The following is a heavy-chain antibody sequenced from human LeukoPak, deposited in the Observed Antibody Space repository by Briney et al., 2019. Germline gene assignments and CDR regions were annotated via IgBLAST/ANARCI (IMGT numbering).Heavy chain of an antibody. D-gene: IGHD4/OR15-4a*01. V-gene: IGHV4-39*01. CDR1: GGSISSSSYY. CDR2: IYYSGST. CDR3: GRHSDGGNYHDPFDI. Sequence: SETLSLTCTVSGGSISSSSYYWGWIPQPPGKGLEWIGSIYYSGSTYYNPSLKSRVTISVDTSKNQSSLKLSSVTAADTAVYYCGRHSDGGNYHDPFDIWGQGTMATVSS. J-gene: IGHJ3*02.